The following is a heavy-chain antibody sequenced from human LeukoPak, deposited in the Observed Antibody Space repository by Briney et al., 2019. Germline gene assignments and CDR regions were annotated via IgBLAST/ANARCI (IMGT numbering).Heavy chain of an antibody. CDR3: ARDRGYSSSDY. CDR2: INQDVSET. Sequence: PGGSLRLSCAASGFTFSSYWMSWVRQAPGKGLEWVANINQDVSETNYVDSVKGRFTISRDNAKNSLYLQMTSLRVEDTAVYYCARDRGYSSSDYWGQGTLVTVSS. D-gene: IGHD4-23*01. J-gene: IGHJ4*02. CDR1: GFTFSSYW. V-gene: IGHV3-7*01.